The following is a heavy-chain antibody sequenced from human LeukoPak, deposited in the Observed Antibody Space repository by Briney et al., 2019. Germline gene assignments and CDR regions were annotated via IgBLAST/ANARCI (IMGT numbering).Heavy chain of an antibody. Sequence: SVKVSCKASGFTFATSAVQWVRQARGQRREWIGWIVVGSDHTNYAQKLQERVTISRDMSTSTAYMELSSLRSEDTAVYYCAATLTVTTGSTYYGMDVWGQGTTVTVSS. J-gene: IGHJ6*02. CDR2: IVVGSDHT. CDR3: AATLTVTTGSTYYGMDV. V-gene: IGHV1-58*01. D-gene: IGHD4-17*01. CDR1: GFTFATSA.